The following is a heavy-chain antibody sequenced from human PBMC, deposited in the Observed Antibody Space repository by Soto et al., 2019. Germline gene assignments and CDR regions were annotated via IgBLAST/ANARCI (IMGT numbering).Heavy chain of an antibody. J-gene: IGHJ5*02. D-gene: IGHD6-19*01. CDR2: IYYSGST. CDR1: GGSISSYY. Sequence: SETLSLTCTVSGGSISSYYWSWIRQPPGKGLEWIGYIYYSGSTNYNPSLKSRVTISVDTSKNQFSLKLSSVTAADTAVYYCARVIGSGWYNWFDPWGQGTMVTVYS. V-gene: IGHV4-59*01. CDR3: ARVIGSGWYNWFDP.